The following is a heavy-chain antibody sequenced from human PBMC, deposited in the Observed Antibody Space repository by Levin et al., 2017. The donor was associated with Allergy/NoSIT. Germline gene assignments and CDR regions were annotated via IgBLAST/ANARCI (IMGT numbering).Heavy chain of an antibody. J-gene: IGHJ3*02. CDR3: ARLPYNGYDRDAFDI. CDR1: GGSINSSNW. CDR2: IYHTAST. D-gene: IGHD5-12*01. V-gene: IGHV4-4*02. Sequence: PSQTLSLTCAVSGGSINSSNWWSWVRQPPGKGLEWMGEIYHTASTNYNPSLKSRVTISVDKSKNQFSLKLTSVTAADTAVYYCARLPYNGYDRDAFDIWGQGTMVTVSS.